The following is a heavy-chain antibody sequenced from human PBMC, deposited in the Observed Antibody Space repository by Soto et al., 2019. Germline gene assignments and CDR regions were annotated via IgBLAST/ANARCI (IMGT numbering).Heavy chain of an antibody. CDR1: GFTFSNYW. J-gene: IGHJ3*01. Sequence: EVQLVVSGGGLVQPGGSLGLSCAASGFTFSNYWILWVRQAPGKGLVWVPGIKGDGINTNYADSVKGRFTISTDNAKNTVYMQMSSLRAEDTAVYYCARGIPGHYGFDAWGQGTMVTVSS. D-gene: IGHD1-20*01. V-gene: IGHV3-74*01. CDR3: ARGIPGHYGFDA. CDR2: IKGDGINT.